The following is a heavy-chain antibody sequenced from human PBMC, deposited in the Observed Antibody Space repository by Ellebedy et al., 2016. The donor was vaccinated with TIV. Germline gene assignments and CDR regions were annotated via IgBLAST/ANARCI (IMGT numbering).Heavy chain of an antibody. Sequence: SETLSLTCIVYGGSFNDYFWNWIRQPPGKGLEWIGSIYYSGSTYYNPSLKSRVTISVDTSKNQFSLKLSSVTAADTAVYYCARLRMKGFDYWGQGTLVTVSS. J-gene: IGHJ4*02. CDR1: GGSFNDYF. V-gene: IGHV4-39*01. D-gene: IGHD2-15*01. CDR3: ARLRMKGFDY. CDR2: IYYSGST.